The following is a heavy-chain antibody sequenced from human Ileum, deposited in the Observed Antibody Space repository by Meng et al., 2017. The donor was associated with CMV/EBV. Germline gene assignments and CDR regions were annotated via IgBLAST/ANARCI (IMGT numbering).Heavy chain of an antibody. CDR3: AKDSNWNYGRGHFDS. CDR2: TSGTGGRT. V-gene: IGHV3-23*01. J-gene: IGHJ5*01. D-gene: IGHD1-7*01. CDR1: GFIFPDYA. Sequence: SGFIFPDYAVSWVRQAPGKGLEWVSATSGTGGRTYYADSVKGRFTISRDNSNNTLYLQMNSLRPEDTAVYYCAKDSNWNYGRGHFDSWGQGTLVTVSS.